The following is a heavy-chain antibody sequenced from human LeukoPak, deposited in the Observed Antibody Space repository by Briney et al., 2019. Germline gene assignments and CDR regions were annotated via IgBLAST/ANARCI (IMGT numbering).Heavy chain of an antibody. V-gene: IGHV3-23*01. CDR2: INGSGGST. Sequence: GGSLRLSRAASGFTFSRYGMSWVRQARGKGLEWVSAINGSGGSTYYADSVRGGFTISRHNSKNALYVPMNSLRAEDTAVYYCAKGPYESSGYYSRPCGYWGQGTLVTVSS. CDR3: AKGPYESSGYYSRPCGY. D-gene: IGHD3-22*01. CDR1: GFTFSRYG. J-gene: IGHJ4*02.